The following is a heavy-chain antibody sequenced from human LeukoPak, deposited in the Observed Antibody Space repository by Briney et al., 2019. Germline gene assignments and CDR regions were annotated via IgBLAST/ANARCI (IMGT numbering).Heavy chain of an antibody. CDR3: ARTRRSSSGWSHRYYYYYYMDV. CDR2: IYYSGST. Sequence: SETLSLTCTVSGGSISSYYWSWIRQPPGKGLEWIGYIYYSGSTNYNPSLKSRVTISVDTSKNQFSLKLSSVTAADTAVYYCARTRRSSSGWSHRYYYYYYMDVWGKGTTVTVSS. D-gene: IGHD6-19*01. CDR1: GGSISSYY. J-gene: IGHJ6*03. V-gene: IGHV4-59*01.